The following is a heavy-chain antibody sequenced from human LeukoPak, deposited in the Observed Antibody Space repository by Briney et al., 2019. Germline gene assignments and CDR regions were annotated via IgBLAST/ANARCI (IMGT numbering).Heavy chain of an antibody. V-gene: IGHV1-24*01. J-gene: IGHJ4*02. CDR2: FDPKDGET. CDR1: GYTLTELS. D-gene: IGHD3-22*01. CDR3: ARDFGSSGYYYGAKADY. Sequence: ASVKVSCKVSGYTLTELSMHWVRQAPGKGLEWMGSFDPKDGETIYAQKFQGRVTMTEDTSTDTAYMELSSLRSDDTAVYYCARDFGSSGYYYGAKADYWGQGTLVTVSS.